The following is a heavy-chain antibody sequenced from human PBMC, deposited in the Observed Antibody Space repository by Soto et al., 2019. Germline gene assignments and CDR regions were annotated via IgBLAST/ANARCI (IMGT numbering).Heavy chain of an antibody. Sequence: QVQLVQSGAEVKKPGASVKVSCKASGYTFTSYGISWVRQAPGQGLEWMGWISAYNGNTNYAQKLQGRVTMTTDTSTSTAYMELRSLRSDDTAVYYCARDMVVHCSSTSCHNPQGIYADYWGQGTLVTVSS. J-gene: IGHJ4*02. CDR1: GYTFTSYG. CDR2: ISAYNGNT. V-gene: IGHV1-18*01. CDR3: ARDMVVHCSSTSCHNPQGIYADY. D-gene: IGHD2-2*02.